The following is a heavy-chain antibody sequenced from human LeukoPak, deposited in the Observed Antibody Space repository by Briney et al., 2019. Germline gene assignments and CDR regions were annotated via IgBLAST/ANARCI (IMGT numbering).Heavy chain of an antibody. D-gene: IGHD1-7*01. CDR3: ARDRITGTTSYYMDV. V-gene: IGHV4-4*02. Sequence: SETLSLTCAVSGGSISSSNWWSWVRQPPGKGLEWIGEIYHSGSTNYNPSLKSRVTISVDKSKNQFSLKLSSVTAADTAVYYCARDRITGTTSYYMDVWGKGTRSPSP. CDR2: IYHSGST. J-gene: IGHJ6*03. CDR1: GGSISSSNW.